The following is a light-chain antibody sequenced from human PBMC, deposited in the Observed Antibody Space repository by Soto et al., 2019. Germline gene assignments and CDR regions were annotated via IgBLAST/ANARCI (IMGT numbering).Light chain of an antibody. J-gene: IGLJ1*01. CDR2: DII. CDR3: VSFTTSRSYV. Sequence: QSALTQPASVSGSPGQSFTISCTGTSSDVGAYIFVSWYQQHPGKAPKLMIYDIINRPSGVSNRFSGSKSGNTASLTISGLQAEDEADYYCVSFTTSRSYVFGTGTKLTVL. CDR1: SSDVGAYIF. V-gene: IGLV2-14*03.